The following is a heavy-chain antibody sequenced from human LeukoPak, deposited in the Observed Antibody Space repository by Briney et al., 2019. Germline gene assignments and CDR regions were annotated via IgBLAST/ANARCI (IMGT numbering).Heavy chain of an antibody. J-gene: IGHJ5*02. CDR2: INPNSGGA. CDR1: GYSFTDYY. Sequence: ASVKVSCKTSGYSFTDYYMHWVRQAPGQGLEWMGWINPNSGGASSAQKFQGRVTMTRDTSITTVYMEVSWLTSDDTAIYYCARADRLDGGPYLRGPWGQGTLVTVSS. D-gene: IGHD3-16*01. CDR3: ARADRLDGGPYLRGP. V-gene: IGHV1-2*02.